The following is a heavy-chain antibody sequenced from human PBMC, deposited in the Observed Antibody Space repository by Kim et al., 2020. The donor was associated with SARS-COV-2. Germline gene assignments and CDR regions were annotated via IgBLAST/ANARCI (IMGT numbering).Heavy chain of an antibody. CDR2: INPSGGST. V-gene: IGHV1-46*01. CDR1: GYTFTSYY. CDR3: ARDSSSSGWYGPFDY. Sequence: ASVKVSCKASGYTFTSYYMHWVRQAPGQGLEWMGIINPSGGSTSYAQKFQGRVTMTRDTSTSTVYMELSSLRSEDTAVYYCARDSSSSGWYGPFDYWGQGTLVTVSS. D-gene: IGHD6-19*01. J-gene: IGHJ4*02.